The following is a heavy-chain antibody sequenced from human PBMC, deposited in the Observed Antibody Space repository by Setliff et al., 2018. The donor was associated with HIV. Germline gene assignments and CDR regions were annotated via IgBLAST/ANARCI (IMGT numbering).Heavy chain of an antibody. J-gene: IGHJ4*02. CDR2: VHFSGTT. V-gene: IGHV4-39*01. Sequence: PSETLSLTCTVSGGSMRSTTYYWGRVRQPPGKGLEWIGNVHFSGTTYYNPSLKSRATISVDPSQNQFSLRLISVTAADAAMYYCARPSLGIGGGSKFDSWGQGTLVTVSS. CDR1: GGSMRSTTYY. D-gene: IGHD3-3*01. CDR3: ARPSLGIGGGSKFDS.